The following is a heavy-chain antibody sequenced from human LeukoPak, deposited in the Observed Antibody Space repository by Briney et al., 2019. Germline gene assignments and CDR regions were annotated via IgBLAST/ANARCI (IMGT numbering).Heavy chain of an antibody. CDR1: GFTFSAYG. Sequence: GGSLRLSCAASGFTFSAYGINWVRQAPGKGLEWVSYISSTSSTIHYADAVKGRFTISRDNAKNSLYLQMNSLRAEDTAVYYCARECMDTTMVDAFDIWGQGTMVTVSS. CDR3: ARECMDTTMVDAFDI. CDR2: ISSTSSTI. J-gene: IGHJ3*02. V-gene: IGHV3-48*04. D-gene: IGHD5-18*01.